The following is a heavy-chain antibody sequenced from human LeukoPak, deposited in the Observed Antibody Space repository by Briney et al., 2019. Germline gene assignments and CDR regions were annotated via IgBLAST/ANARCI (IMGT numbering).Heavy chain of an antibody. Sequence: GGSLRLSCAASGFTFSSYGMHWVRQAPGRGLEWVSSISASGNYIYYADSVKGRFTISRDSAENSLYLQMNSLGAEDTAVYYCARVYYYGSGSYYKAYYYMDVWGKGTTVTVSS. V-gene: IGHV3-21*01. J-gene: IGHJ6*03. CDR3: ARVYYYGSGSYYKAYYYMDV. CDR2: ISASGNYI. D-gene: IGHD3-10*01. CDR1: GFTFSSYG.